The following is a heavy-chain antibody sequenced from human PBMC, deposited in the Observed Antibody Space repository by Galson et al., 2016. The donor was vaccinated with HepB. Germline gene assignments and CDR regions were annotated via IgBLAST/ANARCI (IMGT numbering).Heavy chain of an antibody. CDR2: IYYSGGT. V-gene: IGHV4-39*07. CDR3: AGGRFLAILRYSYYYGMDV. CDR1: GGSFSSRDHY. D-gene: IGHD3-3*01. Sequence: LSLTCTVSGGSFSSRDHYWVWIRQPPGKGLEWIGCIYYSGGTYYNPSLKSRVTMSVDTTRNQFSLELIAVTAADTAVYYCAGGRFLAILRYSYYYGMDVWGQGTTVTVSS. J-gene: IGHJ6*02.